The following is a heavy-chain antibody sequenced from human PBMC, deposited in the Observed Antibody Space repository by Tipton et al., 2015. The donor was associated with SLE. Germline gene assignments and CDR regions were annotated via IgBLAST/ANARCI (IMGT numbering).Heavy chain of an antibody. CDR2: ISYDGSNK. J-gene: IGHJ4*02. D-gene: IGHD3-9*01. CDR3: ARETEYYDILTGYSLDY. V-gene: IGHV3-30-3*01. Sequence: AVSGFTFSSYAMHWVRQAPGKGLEWVAVISYDGSNKYYADSVKGRFTISRDNSKNTLYLQMNSLRAEDTAVYYCARETEYYDILTGYSLDYWGQGTLVTVSS. CDR1: GFTFSSYA.